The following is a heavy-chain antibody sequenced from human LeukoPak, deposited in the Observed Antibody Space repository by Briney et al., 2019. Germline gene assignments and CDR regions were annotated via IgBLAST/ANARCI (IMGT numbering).Heavy chain of an antibody. Sequence: GGSLRLSCAASGFTFSSYAMSWVRQAPGKGLEWVSAISGSGGSTYYADSVKGRFTISRDNSKNTLYLQMNSLRAEDMAVYYCAKDRKLITMISLSYWGQGTLVTVSS. V-gene: IGHV3-23*01. CDR1: GFTFSSYA. D-gene: IGHD3-22*01. J-gene: IGHJ4*02. CDR2: ISGSGGST. CDR3: AKDRKLITMISLSY.